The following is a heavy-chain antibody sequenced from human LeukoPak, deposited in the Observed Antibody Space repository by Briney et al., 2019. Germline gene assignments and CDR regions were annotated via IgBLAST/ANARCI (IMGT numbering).Heavy chain of an antibody. J-gene: IGHJ1*01. CDR2: IYYSGST. Sequence: SETLSLTCTVSGGSVSSGSYYWSWIRQPPGKGLEWIGYIYYSGSTNYNPSLKSRVTISVDTSKNQFSLKLSSVTAADTAVYYCAREETDGNSSSRTQHWGQGTLVTVSS. CDR1: GGSVSSGSYY. V-gene: IGHV4-61*01. D-gene: IGHD6-13*01. CDR3: AREETDGNSSSRTQH.